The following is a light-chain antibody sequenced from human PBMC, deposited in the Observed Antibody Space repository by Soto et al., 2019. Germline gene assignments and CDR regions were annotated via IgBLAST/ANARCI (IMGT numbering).Light chain of an antibody. CDR1: QTVSTH. CDR2: GAS. CDR3: HQYNTWPPLT. J-gene: IGKJ4*01. V-gene: IGKV3-15*01. Sequence: EVVMTQSPATLSVSPGYRVTFSCRASQTVSTHVAWYQQKPGQPPRLLIYGASTRATGVPARFSGGGSGTEFTLTINSIESADFAVYYCHQYNTWPPLTFGGGTKVEIK.